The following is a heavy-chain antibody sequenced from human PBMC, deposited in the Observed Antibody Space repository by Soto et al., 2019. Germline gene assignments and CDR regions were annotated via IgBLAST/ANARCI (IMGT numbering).Heavy chain of an antibody. CDR2: ISYEGDIA. CDR1: GFTFRTHG. Sequence: PGGSLRLSCAASGFTFRTHGMHWVRQAPGKGLEWVALISYEGDIAYYADSVKGRFTVSRDNSKDTMSLQMNSLRVEDTAVYYCAKMKQGVTTRFRADFDYWGQGTLVTV. V-gene: IGHV3-30*18. D-gene: IGHD4-17*01. J-gene: IGHJ4*02. CDR3: AKMKQGVTTRFRADFDY.